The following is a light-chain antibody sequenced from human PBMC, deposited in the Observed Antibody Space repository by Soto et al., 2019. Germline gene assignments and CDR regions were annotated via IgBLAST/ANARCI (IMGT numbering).Light chain of an antibody. Sequence: EIVLTQSPGTLSLSPAQRATLSCRASESISRDYLAWYQQRLGQAPRLLIYGASSGATGIPDRFSGSGSGTDFTLTISRLEPEDFGIYYCQQYGGVPYTFGQGTKLEIK. CDR2: GAS. CDR1: ESISRDY. CDR3: QQYGGVPYT. V-gene: IGKV3-20*01. J-gene: IGKJ2*01.